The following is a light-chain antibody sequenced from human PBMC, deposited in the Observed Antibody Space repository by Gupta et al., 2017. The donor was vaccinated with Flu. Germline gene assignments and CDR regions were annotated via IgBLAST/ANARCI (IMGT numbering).Light chain of an antibody. J-gene: IGKJ3*01. Sequence: GTLVLSPGERATLSCRASQRVTSRFLAWYQRKPGQAPRLLMSDASTRAPDVADRFSGSGSGTDFTLTISRREPGDFAVYYCQQAGSIPFTFGHGTKVEIK. CDR1: QRVTSRF. CDR2: DAS. CDR3: QQAGSIPFT. V-gene: IGKV3-20*01.